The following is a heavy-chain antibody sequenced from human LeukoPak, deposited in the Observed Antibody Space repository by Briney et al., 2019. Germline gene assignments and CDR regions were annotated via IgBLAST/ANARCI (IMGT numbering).Heavy chain of an antibody. D-gene: IGHD3-10*01. V-gene: IGHV1-8*01. Sequence: ASVKVSCKASGYTFTSYDINWVRQATGQGLEWMGWMNPNSGITGYAQKFQGRVTMTRNTSISTAYMELSSLRSEDTAVYYCARESGFGDLFPYCMDVWGQGTTVTVSS. CDR1: GYTFTSYD. CDR3: ARESGFGDLFPYCMDV. CDR2: MNPNSGIT. J-gene: IGHJ6*02.